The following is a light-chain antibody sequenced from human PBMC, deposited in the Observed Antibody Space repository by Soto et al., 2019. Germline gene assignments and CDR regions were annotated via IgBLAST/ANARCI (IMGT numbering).Light chain of an antibody. V-gene: IGKV3-11*01. CDR3: QQRSNRPLT. CDR1: QSVSSY. CDR2: DTS. J-gene: IGKJ5*01. Sequence: EIVLTQSPATLSLSPAERATLSCRASQSVSSYLALYQQKPGQAPRLLIYDTSIRASGIPARFSGSGSGTDFTLTISSLDPEDSAVYYCQQRSNRPLTFGQGTRLEIK.